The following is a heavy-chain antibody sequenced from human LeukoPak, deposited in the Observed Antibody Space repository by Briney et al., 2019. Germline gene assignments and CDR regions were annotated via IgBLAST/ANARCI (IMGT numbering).Heavy chain of an antibody. J-gene: IGHJ4*02. CDR1: GVSISSSNSY. Sequence: KSSETLSLTCTVSGVSISSSNSYWGWIRQPPGKGLEWIGSIYYSGNTYYNASLKSQVSISIDTSKNQFSLKLSSVTAADTAVYYCARDRRDHYYSSGRWGAYDYWGQGTLVTVSS. CDR2: IYYSGNT. D-gene: IGHD3-10*01. V-gene: IGHV4-39*07. CDR3: ARDRRDHYYSSGRWGAYDY.